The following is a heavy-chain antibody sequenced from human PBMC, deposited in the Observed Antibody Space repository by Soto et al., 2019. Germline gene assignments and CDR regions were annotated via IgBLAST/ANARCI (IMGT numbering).Heavy chain of an antibody. Sequence: EVQLVESGGGLVQPGRSLRLSCAASGFTFDDYAMHWVRQAPGKGLEWVSGFSWNSGSIGYADCVKGRFTISRDNAKNSLFLQMNSLRAEDTALYYCAKDQRYSSGWYYYYYGMDVWGQGTTVTVSS. CDR2: FSWNSGSI. D-gene: IGHD6-19*01. CDR3: AKDQRYSSGWYYYYYGMDV. V-gene: IGHV3-9*01. CDR1: GFTFDDYA. J-gene: IGHJ6*02.